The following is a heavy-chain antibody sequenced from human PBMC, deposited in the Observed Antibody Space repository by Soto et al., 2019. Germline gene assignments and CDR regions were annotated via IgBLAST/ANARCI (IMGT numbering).Heavy chain of an antibody. Sequence: PGGSLRLSCAASGFTFSSSAMHWVRQAPGKGLEWVAVISYDGSNKYYADSVKGRFTISRDNSKNTLYLQMNSLRAEDTAVYYCARGMVGATTPFYFDYWGQGTLVTVSS. J-gene: IGHJ4*02. CDR2: ISYDGSNK. CDR1: GFTFSSSA. D-gene: IGHD1-26*01. V-gene: IGHV3-30-3*01. CDR3: ARGMVGATTPFYFDY.